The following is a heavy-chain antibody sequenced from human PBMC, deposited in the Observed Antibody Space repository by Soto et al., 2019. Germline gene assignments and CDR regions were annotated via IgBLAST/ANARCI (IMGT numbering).Heavy chain of an antibody. CDR1: GGSISSGGYY. V-gene: IGHV4-31*03. D-gene: IGHD6-6*01. CDR2: IYYSGST. CDR3: ARTYIAAQGHKWFDP. Sequence: PSETLSLTCTVSGGSISSGGYYWSWIRQHPGKGLEWIGYIYYSGSTYYNPSLKSRVTISVDTSKNQFSLKLSSVTAADTAVYYCARTYIAAQGHKWFDPWGQGTLVTVSS. J-gene: IGHJ5*02.